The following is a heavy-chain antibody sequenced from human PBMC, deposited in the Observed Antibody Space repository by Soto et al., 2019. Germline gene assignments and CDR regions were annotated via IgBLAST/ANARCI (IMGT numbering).Heavy chain of an antibody. D-gene: IGHD3-10*01. CDR1: GFTFSSYA. J-gene: IGHJ4*02. V-gene: IGHV3-30*04. Sequence: SLRLSCAASGFTFSSYAIHWFRRAPGKGLEWVAVISRDGSNKYYVDSVKGRFTISRDNSKDTVYLQMNSLRDGDSAMFYCARSRSGAVADSFDFWGQGTLVTVSS. CDR2: ISRDGSNK. CDR3: ARSRSGAVADSFDF.